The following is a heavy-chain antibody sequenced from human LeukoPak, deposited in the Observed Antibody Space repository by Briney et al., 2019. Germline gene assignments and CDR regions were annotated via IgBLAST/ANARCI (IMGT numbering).Heavy chain of an antibody. Sequence: SETLSLTCGASGASISTSSYNWGWIRQPPGKGLEWIVSVYYSGSTYYNPSLKSRVTTSVDTSKNQFSLKMNYVTAADSAVYYCGRIVATIGYYYVDVWGKGITVTVS. CDR3: GRIVATIGYYYVDV. J-gene: IGHJ6*03. CDR1: GASISTSSYN. CDR2: VYYSGST. V-gene: IGHV4-39*01. D-gene: IGHD5-12*01.